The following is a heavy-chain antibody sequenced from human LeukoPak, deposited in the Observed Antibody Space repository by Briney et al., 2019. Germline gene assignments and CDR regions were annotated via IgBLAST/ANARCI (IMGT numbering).Heavy chain of an antibody. J-gene: IGHJ4*02. CDR3: ARVVGAPNSGWYYFDY. D-gene: IGHD6-19*01. Sequence: ASVKVSCKASGCTFSSYAISWVRQAPGQGLEWMGGIIPICGTANYAQKFQGRVTITTDESTSTAYMELSSLRSEDTAVYYCARVVGAPNSGWYYFDYWGQGTLVTVSS. V-gene: IGHV1-69*05. CDR2: IIPICGTA. CDR1: GCTFSSYA.